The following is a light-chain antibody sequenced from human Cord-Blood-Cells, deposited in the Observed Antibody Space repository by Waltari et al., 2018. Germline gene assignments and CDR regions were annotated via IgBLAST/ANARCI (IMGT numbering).Light chain of an antibody. CDR1: QSIRSY. Sequence: DMQMTQSPSSLSASVGDRVTITCRASQSIRSYLNWYQQKPEKAPNLLIYAASSLQSGVPSRFSGSGSGTDFTLTISSLQPEDFATYHCQQSYSTPRTFGQGTKVEIK. CDR3: QQSYSTPRT. CDR2: AAS. V-gene: IGKV1-39*01. J-gene: IGKJ1*01.